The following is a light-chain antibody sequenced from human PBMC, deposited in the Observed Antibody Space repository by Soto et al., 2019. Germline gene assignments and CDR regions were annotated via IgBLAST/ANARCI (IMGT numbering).Light chain of an antibody. J-gene: IGLJ1*01. V-gene: IGLV1-40*01. CDR2: DNT. CDR3: QSYDSSLSSYG. Sequence: QSVLTQPPSVSGAPGQRVSISCTGSTSNIGAGYHVHWYQQFPGTAPKLLMYDNTNRPSGVPDRFSGSKSGTSASLAITGLQAEDEADYYCQSYDSSLSSYGFGTGTKVTVL. CDR1: TSNIGAGYH.